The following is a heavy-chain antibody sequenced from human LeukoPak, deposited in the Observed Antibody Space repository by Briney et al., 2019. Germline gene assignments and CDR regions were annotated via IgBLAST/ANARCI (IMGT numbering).Heavy chain of an antibody. J-gene: IGHJ4*02. D-gene: IGHD3-16*01. CDR3: AKVRWGSDNALDS. CDR2: IRYDGSNK. Sequence: QTGGSLRLSCAASGFTFSSYGVHWVRQAPGKGLEWVAFIRYDGSNKYYADSVKGRFTISRDNSMNTLYLQMNSLTAEDTAVYYCAKVRWGSDNALDSWGQGTLVTGSS. V-gene: IGHV3-30*02. CDR1: GFTFSSYG.